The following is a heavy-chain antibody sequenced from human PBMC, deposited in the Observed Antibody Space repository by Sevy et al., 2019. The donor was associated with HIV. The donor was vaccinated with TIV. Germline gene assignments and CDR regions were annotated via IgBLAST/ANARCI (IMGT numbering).Heavy chain of an antibody. J-gene: IGHJ4*02. V-gene: IGHV1-2*02. CDR1: GYTFTGQY. CDR2: INPNSGDT. D-gene: IGHD5-18*01. Sequence: ASVKGSCKASGYTFTGQYIHWGRQAPGQVLEWMGWINPNSGDTNYAQEFQGRVTMTRDTSISTAYMELSGLKSDDTAVYYCSRDLRLRGYSYGCFDYWGQGTLVTVSP. CDR3: SRDLRLRGYSYGCFDY.